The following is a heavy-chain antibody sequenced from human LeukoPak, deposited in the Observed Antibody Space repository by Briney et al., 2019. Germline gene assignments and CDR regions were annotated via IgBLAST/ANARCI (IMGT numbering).Heavy chain of an antibody. Sequence: ASVTVSRTASGYTFTGYYMHWVRQAPGQGLEWVGWINPNNGGTSYAQTFQGRVTMTRDTSIATAYMELPTLTSDDTAVYYCARGSSSPVPNFDYWGQGTLVIVSS. CDR3: ARGSSSPVPNFDY. V-gene: IGHV1-2*02. CDR2: INPNNGGT. CDR1: GYTFTGYY. D-gene: IGHD6-13*01. J-gene: IGHJ4*02.